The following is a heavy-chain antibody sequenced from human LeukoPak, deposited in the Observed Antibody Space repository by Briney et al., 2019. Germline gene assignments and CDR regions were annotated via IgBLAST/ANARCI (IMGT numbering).Heavy chain of an antibody. CDR1: GFTFSSYA. CDR2: ISYDGSNK. D-gene: IGHD6-6*01. Sequence: GRSLRLSCAASGFTFSSYAMHWVRQAPGKGLEWVAVISYDGSNKYYADSVKGRFTISRDNSKNTLYLQMNSLRAEDTAVYYCARSGSSSRAVYNWFDTWGQGTLVTVSS. CDR3: ARSGSSSRAVYNWFDT. V-gene: IGHV3-30*01. J-gene: IGHJ5*02.